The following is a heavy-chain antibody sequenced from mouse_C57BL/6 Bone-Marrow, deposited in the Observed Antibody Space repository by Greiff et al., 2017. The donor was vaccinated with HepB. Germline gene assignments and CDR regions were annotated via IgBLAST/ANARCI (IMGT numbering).Heavy chain of an antibody. CDR3: ASLHYYGSSYEDY. J-gene: IGHJ2*01. CDR1: GYTFTNYW. D-gene: IGHD1-1*01. V-gene: IGHV1-63*01. CDR2: IYPGGGYT. Sequence: LEESGAELVRPGTSVKMSCKASGYTFTNYWIGWAKQRPGHGLEWIGDIYPGGGYTNYNEKFKGKATLTADKSSSTAYMQFSSLTSEDSAIYYCASLHYYGSSYEDYWGQGTTLTVSS.